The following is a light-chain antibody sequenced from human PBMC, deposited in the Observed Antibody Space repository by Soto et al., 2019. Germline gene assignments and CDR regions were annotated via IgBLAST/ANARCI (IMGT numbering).Light chain of an antibody. J-gene: IGKJ4*01. CDR3: QQLNSYPFLT. V-gene: IGKV1-9*01. CDR2: AAT. CDR1: QGISSY. Sequence: DIQLTQSPSFLSASVGDRVTITCRASQGISSYLAWYQQKPGKAPKLLIYAATTLQSGVPSGFSGSGSGTEFTLTISSLQPEDFATYYCQQLNSYPFLTFGGGTKVEIK.